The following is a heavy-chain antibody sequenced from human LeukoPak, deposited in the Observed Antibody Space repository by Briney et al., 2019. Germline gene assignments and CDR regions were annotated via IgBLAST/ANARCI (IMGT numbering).Heavy chain of an antibody. CDR1: GGSVSSGSYY. Sequence: PSETLSLTCIVSGGSVSSGSYYWSWIRQPPGKGLQWIGYIYYSGTTNYNPSLKSRVTISVDTSKNQFSLNLSSVTAANTAVYYCARGAYYFDYWGQGTLVTVSS. CDR3: ARGAYYFDY. J-gene: IGHJ4*02. V-gene: IGHV4-61*01. CDR2: IYYSGTT.